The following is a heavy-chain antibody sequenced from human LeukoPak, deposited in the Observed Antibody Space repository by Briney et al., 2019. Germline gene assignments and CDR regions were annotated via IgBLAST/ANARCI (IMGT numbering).Heavy chain of an antibody. Sequence: GGSLRLSCAASGFTFRNYAISWVRQAPGKGLEWVAYITSSGDDIYYADSVKGRFTISRDNAKNALFLRMSSLRVEDTATYYCASDIVATSGDFWGQGTLVSLSS. CDR3: ASDIVATSGDF. D-gene: IGHD5-12*01. V-gene: IGHV3-11*01. CDR1: GFTFRNYA. CDR2: ITSSGDDI. J-gene: IGHJ4*02.